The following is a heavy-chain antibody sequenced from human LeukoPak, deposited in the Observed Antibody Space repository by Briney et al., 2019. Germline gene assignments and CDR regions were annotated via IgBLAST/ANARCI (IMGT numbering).Heavy chain of an antibody. CDR1: GFTFSTYT. Sequence: PGGSLRLSCAASGFTFSTYTMNWVRQAPGKGLEWVSYISNTGTTIDYADSVKGRFTISRDNAKDSLYLQMNNLGAEDTAVYYCARTIGQYSNSWLYFYYGLDVWGQGTTVTVSS. CDR2: ISNTGTTI. J-gene: IGHJ6*02. CDR3: ARTIGQYSNSWLYFYYGLDV. D-gene: IGHD6-13*01. V-gene: IGHV3-48*04.